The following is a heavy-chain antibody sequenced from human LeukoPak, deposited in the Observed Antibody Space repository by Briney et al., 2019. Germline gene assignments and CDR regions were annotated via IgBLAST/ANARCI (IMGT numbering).Heavy chain of an antibody. J-gene: IGHJ5*02. CDR2: IYYSGST. V-gene: IGHV4-59*01. Sequence: PSETLSLTCTVSGGSISSYYWSWIRQPPGKGLEWIGYIYYSGSTNYNPSLKSRVTISVDTSKNQFSLKLSSVTAADTAVYYCARNRGYCSGGSCYSLNWFDPWGQGTLVTVSS. D-gene: IGHD2-15*01. CDR1: GGSISSYY. CDR3: ARNRGYCSGGSCYSLNWFDP.